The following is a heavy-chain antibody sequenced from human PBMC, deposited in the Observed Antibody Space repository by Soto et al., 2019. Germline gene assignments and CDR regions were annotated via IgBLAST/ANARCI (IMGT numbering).Heavy chain of an antibody. CDR1: GGSISSGDYY. CDR2: IYYSGST. D-gene: IGHD5-18*01. J-gene: IGHJ4*02. Sequence: PSETLSLTCIVSGGSISSGDYYWSWIRQPPGKGLEWIGSIYYSGSTYYNPSLKSRVTISVDTPKNQFSLKLSSVTAADTDVYYCARGARGYSYGWGQGTLVTVSS. V-gene: IGHV4-30-4*01. CDR3: ARGARGYSYG.